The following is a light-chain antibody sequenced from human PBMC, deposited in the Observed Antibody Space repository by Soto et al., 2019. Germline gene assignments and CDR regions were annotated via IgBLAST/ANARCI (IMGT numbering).Light chain of an antibody. V-gene: IGKV3-20*01. CDR2: GAS. J-gene: IGKJ1*01. CDR1: QSVSSSY. CDR3: QQSYSTPHT. Sequence: IVLKQSPCTLSFSPGERATLSCRASQSVSSSYLAWYQQKPGQAPRLLIYGASSRATGIPTRFSGSGSGTDFTLTISNLEPEDFAVYYCQQSYSTPHTFGQGTKVDI.